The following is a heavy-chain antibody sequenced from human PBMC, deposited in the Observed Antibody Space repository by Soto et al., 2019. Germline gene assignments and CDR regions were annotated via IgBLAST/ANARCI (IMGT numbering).Heavy chain of an antibody. CDR3: ARPVGHYYYYMDV. CDR2: ISSSGSTI. Sequence: GGSLRLSCAASGFTFSDHYMSWIRQAPGKGLEWVSYISSSGSTIYYADSLKGRFTISRDNAKNSLYLQMTSLRAEDTAVYYCARPVGHYYYYMDVWGKGTTVTVSS. J-gene: IGHJ6*03. CDR1: GFTFSDHY. D-gene: IGHD3-16*01. V-gene: IGHV3-11*01.